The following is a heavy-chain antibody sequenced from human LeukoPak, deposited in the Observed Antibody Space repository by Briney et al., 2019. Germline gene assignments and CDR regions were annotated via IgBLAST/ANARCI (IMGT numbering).Heavy chain of an antibody. CDR2: INPSGGST. CDR1: GYTFTSYY. J-gene: IGHJ5*02. V-gene: IGHV1-46*01. CDR3: ARASLDYDFWSGSAGVNWFDP. Sequence: ASVKVSYKASGYTFTSYYMHWVRQAPGQGLEWMGIINPSGGSTSYAQKFQGRVTMTRDTSTSTVYMELSSLRSEDTAVYYCARASLDYDFWSGSAGVNWFDPWGQGTLVTVSS. D-gene: IGHD3-3*01.